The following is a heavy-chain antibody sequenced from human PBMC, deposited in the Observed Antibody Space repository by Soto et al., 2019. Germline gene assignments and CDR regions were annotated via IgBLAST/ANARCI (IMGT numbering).Heavy chain of an antibody. J-gene: IGHJ5*02. D-gene: IGHD3-3*01. CDR3: ARAGGITIFGVVIGFGP. V-gene: IGHV4-39*01. CDR1: GGSISSSSYY. CDR2: IYYSGST. Sequence: QLQLQESGPGLVKPSETLSLTCTVSGGSISSSSYYWGWIRQPPGKGLEWIGSIYYSGSTYYNPSLKSRVTISVDTSKNQFSLKLSSVTAADTAVYYCARAGGITIFGVVIGFGPWGQGTLVTVSS.